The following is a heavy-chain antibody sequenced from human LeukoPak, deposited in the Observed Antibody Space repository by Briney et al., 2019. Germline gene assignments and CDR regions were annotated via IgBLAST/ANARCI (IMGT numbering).Heavy chain of an antibody. Sequence: GGSLRLSCAASGFTFSSYAMNWVRQAPGKGLEWVSVISGSGGTTYYAGSVKGRFTISRDNSKNTLYLQMNSLRTEDTAVYYCAKCCSWYEWDFDYWGQGTLVTVSS. J-gene: IGHJ4*02. D-gene: IGHD6-13*01. CDR3: AKCCSWYEWDFDY. V-gene: IGHV3-23*01. CDR2: ISGSGGTT. CDR1: GFTFSSYA.